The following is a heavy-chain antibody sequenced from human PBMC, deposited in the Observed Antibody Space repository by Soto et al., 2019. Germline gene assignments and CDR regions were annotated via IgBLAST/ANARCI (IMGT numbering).Heavy chain of an antibody. CDR1: AYSFTNYG. CDR3: ARDRGVAPPVAGNTHYYYYMDV. V-gene: IGHV1-18*01. CDR2: ISAYNGNT. D-gene: IGHD6-19*01. J-gene: IGHJ6*03. Sequence: QDQLVQSGVEVKKPGASVKVSCRASAYSFTNYGITWVRQAPGQGFEWMGWISAYNGNTNYAQKFQGRVTMTTDASTSTAYLELRSLRSDETAVYYCARDRGVAPPVAGNTHYYYYMDVWGEGTTVTVSS.